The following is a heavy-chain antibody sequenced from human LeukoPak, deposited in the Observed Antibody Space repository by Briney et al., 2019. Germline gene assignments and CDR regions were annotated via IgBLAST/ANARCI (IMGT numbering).Heavy chain of an antibody. CDR1: GYSFTSYW. J-gene: IGHJ6*02. CDR2: IYPGDSDT. Sequence: KFGESLKISCKGSGYSFTSYWIGWLRQMPGKGLEWMVVIYPGDSDTRYSPSFQGQVTISADKSISTSYLQWSSLHASDTAMYYSARQWLENGHHYYGMDVWGQGTTVTVSS. V-gene: IGHV5-51*01. CDR3: ARQWLENGHHYYGMDV. D-gene: IGHD6-19*01.